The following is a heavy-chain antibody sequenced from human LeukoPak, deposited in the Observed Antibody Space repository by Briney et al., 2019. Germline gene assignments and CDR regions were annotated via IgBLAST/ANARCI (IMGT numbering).Heavy chain of an antibody. Sequence: PGGSLRLSCAASGFTFYDYGMSWVRQAPGKGLEWVSGINWNGGSTGYADSVKGRFTISRDNAKNSLYLQMNSLRAEDTALYYCARDLVAYSSGWYGDYWGQGTLVTVSS. V-gene: IGHV3-20*04. J-gene: IGHJ4*02. D-gene: IGHD6-19*01. CDR3: ARDLVAYSSGWYGDY. CDR1: GFTFYDYG. CDR2: INWNGGST.